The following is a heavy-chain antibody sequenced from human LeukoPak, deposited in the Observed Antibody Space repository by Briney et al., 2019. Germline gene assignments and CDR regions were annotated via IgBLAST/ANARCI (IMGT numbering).Heavy chain of an antibody. J-gene: IGHJ4*02. V-gene: IGHV4-39*07. D-gene: IGHD2-15*01. CDR2: IYYSGST. CDR3: ARSEGYCSGGSCSPIPFDY. CDR1: GGSISSSSYY. Sequence: SETLSLTCTVSGGSISSSSYYWGWIRQPPGKGLEWIGSIYYSGSTYYNPSLKSRVTISVDTSKNQFSLKLSSVTAADTAVYYCARSEGYCSGGSCSPIPFDYWGQGTLVTVSS.